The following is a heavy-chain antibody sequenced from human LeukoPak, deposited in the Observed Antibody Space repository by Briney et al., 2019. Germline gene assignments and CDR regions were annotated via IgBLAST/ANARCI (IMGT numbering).Heavy chain of an antibody. D-gene: IGHD3-16*02. J-gene: IGHJ6*02. V-gene: IGHV3-30*03. CDR2: ISYDGSNK. Sequence: QSGGSLRLSCAASGFTFSSYGMHWVRQAPGKGLEWVAVISYDGSNKYYADSVKGRFTISRDNSKNTLYLQMNSLRAEDTAVYYCARETYYDYVWGSYRPHYGMDVWGQGTTVTVSS. CDR1: GFTFSSYG. CDR3: ARETYYDYVWGSYRPHYGMDV.